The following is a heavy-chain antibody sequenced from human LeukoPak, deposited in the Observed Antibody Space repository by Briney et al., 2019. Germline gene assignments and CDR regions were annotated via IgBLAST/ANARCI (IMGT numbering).Heavy chain of an antibody. CDR1: GGYIISRSHY. CDR3: ARHHAEILVPND. V-gene: IGHV4-39*01. J-gene: IGHJ4*02. Sequence: SETLSLTCTVSGGYIISRSHYWGWIRQPPGKGLEWIGSVYYSGNTYYNPSLKTRATISIDTPTSKTQFSLTLSSGTAADTAVYYCARHHAEILVPNDWGQGTLVTVSS. CDR2: VYYSGNT. D-gene: IGHD1-1*01.